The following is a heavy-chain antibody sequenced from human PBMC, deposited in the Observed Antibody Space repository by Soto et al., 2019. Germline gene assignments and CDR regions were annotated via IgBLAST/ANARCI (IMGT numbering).Heavy chain of an antibody. V-gene: IGHV3-13*05. J-gene: IGHJ6*02. CDR3: ARSIAAGGYYYYGMDV. D-gene: IGHD6-13*01. CDR1: GFTFSSYD. CDR2: IGTAGDP. Sequence: EVQLVESGGGLVQPGGSLRLSCAASGFTFSSYDMHWVRQATGKGLEWVSAIGTAGDPYYPGSVKGRFTISRENAKNSVYLQMNSLRAGDTAVYYCARSIAAGGYYYYGMDVWGQGTTVTVSS.